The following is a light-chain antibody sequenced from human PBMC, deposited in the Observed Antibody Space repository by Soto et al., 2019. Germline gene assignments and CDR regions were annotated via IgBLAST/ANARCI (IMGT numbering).Light chain of an antibody. CDR3: QSYDTSLSASV. Sequence: QSVLTQPPSVSGAPGQRVTISCTGSSSNIGAGYDVHWYQKLPGTAPKLLIYNDNNRPSGVPDRFSGSKSGTSASLAITGLQTEDESEYYCQSYDTSLSASVFGGGTKLTVL. V-gene: IGLV1-40*01. CDR2: NDN. J-gene: IGLJ2*01. CDR1: SSNIGAGYD.